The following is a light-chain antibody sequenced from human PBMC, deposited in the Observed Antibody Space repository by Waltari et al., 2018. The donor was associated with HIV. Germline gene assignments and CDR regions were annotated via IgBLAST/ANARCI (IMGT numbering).Light chain of an antibody. CDR2: EVS. J-gene: IGLJ1*01. CDR3: CSYTIGRTLV. CDR1: NSHVGIYNY. Sequence: QSALTQPASVSGSPGQSITISCTGTNSHVGIYNYVSWYQQHSGKAPKVMIYEVSHRPSGVSHRFSGSKSGNTASLTISGLQAEDEADYYCCSYTIGRTLVFGTGTKVAV. V-gene: IGLV2-14*01.